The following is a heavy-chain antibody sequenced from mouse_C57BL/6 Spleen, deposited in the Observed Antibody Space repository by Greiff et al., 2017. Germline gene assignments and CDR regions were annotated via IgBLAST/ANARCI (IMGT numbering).Heavy chain of an antibody. CDR2: IDPETGGT. V-gene: IGHV1-15*01. J-gene: IGHJ1*03. Sequence: QVQLQQSGAELVRPGASVTLSCKASGYTFTDYEMHWVKQTPVHGLEWIGAIDPETGGTAYNQKFKGKAILTADKSSSTASMELRSLTSEDSAVYYCTRDYYNWYFDVWGTGTTVTVSS. CDR3: TRDYYNWYFDV. CDR1: GYTFTDYE. D-gene: IGHD1-1*01.